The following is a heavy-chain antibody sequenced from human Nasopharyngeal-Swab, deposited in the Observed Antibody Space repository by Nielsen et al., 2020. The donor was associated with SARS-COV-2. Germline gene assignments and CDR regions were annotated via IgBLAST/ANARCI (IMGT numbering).Heavy chain of an antibody. Sequence: GESLKISCAASGFTFSSYAMSWVRQAPGSGLEWVSAISGSGGSTYYADSVKGRFTISRDYSKNTLDLQMNSLRAEDTAVYYCAKDGGIAVAGWFDPWGQGTLVTVSS. J-gene: IGHJ5*02. V-gene: IGHV3-23*01. CDR2: ISGSGGST. CDR1: GFTFSSYA. CDR3: AKDGGIAVAGWFDP. D-gene: IGHD6-19*01.